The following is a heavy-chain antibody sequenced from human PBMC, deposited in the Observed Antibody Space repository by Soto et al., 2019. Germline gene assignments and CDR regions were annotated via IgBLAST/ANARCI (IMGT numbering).Heavy chain of an antibody. CDR1: GYTFTSYD. CDR3: ARGRRTVTTPYYYYYMDV. Sequence: ASMKVSCKASGYTFTSYDINWVRQATGQGLEWMGWMNPNSGNTGYAQKFQGRVTMTRNTSISTAYMELSSLRSEDTAVYYCARGRRTVTTPYYYYYMDVWGKGTTVTVSS. V-gene: IGHV1-8*01. D-gene: IGHD4-17*01. CDR2: MNPNSGNT. J-gene: IGHJ6*03.